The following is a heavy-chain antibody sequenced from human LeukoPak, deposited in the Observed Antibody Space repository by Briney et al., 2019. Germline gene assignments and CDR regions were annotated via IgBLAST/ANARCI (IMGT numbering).Heavy chain of an antibody. CDR3: ARAPRITMVRGVIYWFDP. D-gene: IGHD3-10*01. Sequence: GASVKVSCKASGYTFTSYDINWVRQATGQGLEWMGWMNPNSGNTGYAQKFQGRVTITRNTSISTAYMELSSLGSEDTAVYYCARAPRITMVRGVIYWFDPWGQGTLVTVSS. V-gene: IGHV1-8*03. CDR1: GYTFTSYD. J-gene: IGHJ5*02. CDR2: MNPNSGNT.